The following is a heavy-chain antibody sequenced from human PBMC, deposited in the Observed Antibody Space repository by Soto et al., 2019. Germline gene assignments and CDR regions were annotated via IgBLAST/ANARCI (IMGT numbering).Heavy chain of an antibody. V-gene: IGHV3-30*18. CDR3: AKGLSACAFDI. Sequence: QVQLVESGGGVVQPGRSLRLSCAASGFTFSSYGMHWVRQAPGKGLAWVAVISYDGSNKYYADSVKGRFTISRDNSKNTLYLQMNSLRAEDTAVYYWAKGLSACAFDIWGQGTMVTVSS. J-gene: IGHJ3*02. CDR2: ISYDGSNK. CDR1: GFTFSSYG.